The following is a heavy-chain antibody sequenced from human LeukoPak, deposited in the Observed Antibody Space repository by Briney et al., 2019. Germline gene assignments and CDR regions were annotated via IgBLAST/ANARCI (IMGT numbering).Heavy chain of an antibody. D-gene: IGHD2-21*02. CDR2: INTDGSRT. V-gene: IGHV3-74*01. CDR3: ARELPREVTLDY. J-gene: IGHJ4*02. Sequence: GGSLRLSCAASGFTLSYYAMHWVCQAPGKGLVRVSRINTDGSRTGYADSVKGRFPISRDNAKNTLYLQMNSLRAEDTAICYCARELPREVTLDYWGQGTLVTVSS. CDR1: GFTLSYYA.